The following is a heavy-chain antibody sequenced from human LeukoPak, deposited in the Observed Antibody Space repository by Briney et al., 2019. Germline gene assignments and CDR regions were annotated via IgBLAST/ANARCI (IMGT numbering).Heavy chain of an antibody. V-gene: IGHV4-61*02. CDR3: ARVSWGVYGSYQEATHFDY. Sequence: SQTLSLTCTVSGGSISSGSYYWSWIRQPGGKGLEWIGRIYTSGSTNYNSSLKSRVTISVDTSKNQFSLKLSSVTAADTAVYYCARVSWGVYGSYQEATHFDYWGQGTLVTVSS. CDR1: GGSISSGSYY. CDR2: IYTSGST. D-gene: IGHD1-26*01. J-gene: IGHJ4*02.